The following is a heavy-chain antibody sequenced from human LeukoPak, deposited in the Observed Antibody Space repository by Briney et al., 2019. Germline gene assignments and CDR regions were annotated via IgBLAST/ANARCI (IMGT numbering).Heavy chain of an antibody. CDR2: VSTSSTVI. J-gene: IGHJ3*02. D-gene: IGHD6-19*01. CDR3: ARRYSNGWYFVFDI. Sequence: GGSLRLSCAASGFTFSTYSMNWVRQAPGKGLEWVSYVSTSSTVIYYADSVKGRFTISRDNAKNSPYLQMNSLRAEDTAVYYCARRYSNGWYFVFDIWGQGTMVTVSS. CDR1: GFTFSTYS. V-gene: IGHV3-48*04.